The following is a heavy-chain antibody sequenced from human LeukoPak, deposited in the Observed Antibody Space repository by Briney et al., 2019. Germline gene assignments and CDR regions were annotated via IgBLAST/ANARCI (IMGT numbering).Heavy chain of an antibody. D-gene: IGHD5-12*01. CDR3: ARMIVATIRIGVYFYHGMDV. CDR1: GGSISSGDYY. CDR2: IYYSGST. Sequence: SQTLSLTCTVSGGSISSGDYYWSWIRQPPGKGLEWIGYIYYSGSTYYNPSLKSRVTISVDTSKNQFSLKLSSVTAADTAVYYCARMIVATIRIGVYFYHGMDVWGQGTTVTVSS. J-gene: IGHJ6*02. V-gene: IGHV4-30-4*08.